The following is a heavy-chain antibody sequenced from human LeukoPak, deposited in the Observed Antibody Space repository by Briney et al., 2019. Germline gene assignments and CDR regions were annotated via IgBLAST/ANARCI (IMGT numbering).Heavy chain of an antibody. CDR1: RFTFSSYS. D-gene: IGHD5-18*01. V-gene: IGHV3-21*01. CDR2: ISSSSSYI. J-gene: IGHJ4*02. Sequence: PGGSLRLSCAASRFTFSSYSMNWVRQAPGKGLEWVSSISSSSSYIYYADSVKGRFTISRDNAKNSLYLQMNSLRAEDTAVYYCASNGGYGKMGDYWGQGTLVTVSS. CDR3: ASNGGYGKMGDY.